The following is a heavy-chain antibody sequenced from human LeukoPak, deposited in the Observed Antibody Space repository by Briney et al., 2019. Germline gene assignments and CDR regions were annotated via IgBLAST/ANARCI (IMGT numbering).Heavy chain of an antibody. V-gene: IGHV1-2*02. Sequence: ASVKVSCKASGYTFTSYGISWVRQARGQGLEWMGWINPNSGGTNYAQKFQGRVTMTRDTSISTAYMELSRLRSDDTAVYYCAQITMVRGVPRGWGQGTLVTVSS. D-gene: IGHD3-10*01. CDR1: GYTFTSYG. CDR3: AQITMVRGVPRG. J-gene: IGHJ4*02. CDR2: INPNSGGT.